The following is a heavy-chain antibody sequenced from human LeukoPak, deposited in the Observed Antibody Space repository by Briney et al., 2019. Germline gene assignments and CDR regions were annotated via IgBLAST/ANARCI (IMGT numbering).Heavy chain of an antibody. Sequence: PGGSLRLSCAASGFTFSSYAMSWVRQAPGKGLEWVSAISGSGGSTYYADSVKGRFTISRDNSKNTLYLQMNSLRAEDTAVYYCANSNYDSSGYYPAWYFDYWGQGTLVTVSP. J-gene: IGHJ4*02. D-gene: IGHD3-22*01. CDR3: ANSNYDSSGYYPAWYFDY. CDR2: ISGSGGST. CDR1: GFTFSSYA. V-gene: IGHV3-23*01.